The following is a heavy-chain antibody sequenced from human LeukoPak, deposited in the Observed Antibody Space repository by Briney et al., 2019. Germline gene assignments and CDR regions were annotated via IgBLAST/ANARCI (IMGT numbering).Heavy chain of an antibody. Sequence: GGSLRLSCAASGFTFNRYWMSWVRQAPGKGLEWVANINEDGSETYYVDSVEGRFTISRDNAKNSLYLQMNSLRAEDTALYYCARAGDYYDSSGYLFDYWGQGTLVTLSS. CDR2: INEDGSET. CDR1: GFTFNRYW. V-gene: IGHV3-7*03. J-gene: IGHJ4*02. CDR3: ARAGDYYDSSGYLFDY. D-gene: IGHD3-22*01.